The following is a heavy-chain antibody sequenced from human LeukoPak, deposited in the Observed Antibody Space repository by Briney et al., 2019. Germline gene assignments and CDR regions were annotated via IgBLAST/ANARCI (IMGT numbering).Heavy chain of an antibody. CDR3: ARGIGRDGYNSYY. CDR1: GFTLSSYW. J-gene: IGHJ4*02. D-gene: IGHD5-24*01. CDR2: IYSGGST. Sequence: GGSLRLSCAASGFTLSSYWMSWVRQAPGKGLEWVSVIYSGGSTYYADSVKGRFTISRDNSKNTLYLQMNSLRSDDTAVYYCARGIGRDGYNSYYWGQGTLVTVSS. V-gene: IGHV3-53*05.